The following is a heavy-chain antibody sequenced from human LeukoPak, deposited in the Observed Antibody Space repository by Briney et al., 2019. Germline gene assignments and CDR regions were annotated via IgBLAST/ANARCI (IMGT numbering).Heavy chain of an antibody. CDR1: GFTFSSYA. D-gene: IGHD1-26*01. Sequence: PGGSLRLSCAASGFTFSSYAMSWVRQAPGKGLEWVSAISGSGGSTYYADSVKGRFTISRDNSKNTLYLQMNSLRAEDTAVYYCAKDYPPVGATLYCFDYWGQGTLVTVSS. V-gene: IGHV3-23*01. J-gene: IGHJ4*02. CDR2: ISGSGGST. CDR3: AKDYPPVGATLYCFDY.